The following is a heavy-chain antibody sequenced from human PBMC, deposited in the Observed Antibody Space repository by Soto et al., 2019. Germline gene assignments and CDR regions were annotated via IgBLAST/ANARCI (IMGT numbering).Heavy chain of an antibody. CDR1: GGSISSYY. CDR3: ARHRLVRDAFDI. J-gene: IGHJ3*02. CDR2: IYYSGST. Sequence: QVQLQESGPGLVKPSETLSLTCTVSGGSISSYYWSWIRQPPGKGLEWIGYIYYSGSTNYNPSLKSRVTISVDTSKNQFSLKRSSVTAADTAVYYCARHRLVRDAFDIWGQGTMVTVSS. V-gene: IGHV4-59*08. D-gene: IGHD3-10*01.